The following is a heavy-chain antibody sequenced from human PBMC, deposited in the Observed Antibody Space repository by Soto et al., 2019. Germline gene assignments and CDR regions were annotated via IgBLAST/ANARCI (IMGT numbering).Heavy chain of an antibody. J-gene: IGHJ4*02. CDR1: GYTFTDYD. CDR3: TRQGKI. CDR2: INAGKSDT. V-gene: IGHV1-3*01. Sequence: QVQLVQSGAELKEPGASVKVSCKASGYTFTDYDIHWVRQAPGQSLEWMGWINAGKSDTKYSQKFQGRVTITRDTSASTDYMELRSVTSEETAVYYCTRQGKIWGQGTLITVS.